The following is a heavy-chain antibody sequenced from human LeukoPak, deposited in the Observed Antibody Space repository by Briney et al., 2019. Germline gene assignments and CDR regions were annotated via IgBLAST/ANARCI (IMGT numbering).Heavy chain of an antibody. D-gene: IGHD3-10*01. CDR1: GGSISSYY. CDR3: ARLYYYGSGNWFDP. CDR2: IYYSGST. V-gene: IGHV4-59*08. Sequence: SETLSLTCTVSGGSISSYYWSWIRQPPGKGLEWFGYIYYSGSTNYNPSLKSRVTISVDTSKNQFSLKLSAVTAADTAVYYCARLYYYGSGNWFDPWGQGTLVTVSS. J-gene: IGHJ5*02.